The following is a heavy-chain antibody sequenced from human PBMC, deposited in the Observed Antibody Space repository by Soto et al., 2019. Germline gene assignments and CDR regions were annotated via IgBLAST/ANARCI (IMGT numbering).Heavy chain of an antibody. V-gene: IGHV5-10-1*01. CDR1: GYSFTSYW. D-gene: IGHD2-15*01. Sequence: LGESLKISCKGSGYSFTSYWISWVRQMPGKGLEWMGRIDPSDSYTNYSPSFQGHVTISADKSISTAYLQWSSLKASDTAMYYCARQEDIVIRGYYYGMDVWGQGTTVTVSS. CDR3: ARQEDIVIRGYYYGMDV. J-gene: IGHJ6*02. CDR2: IDPSDSYT.